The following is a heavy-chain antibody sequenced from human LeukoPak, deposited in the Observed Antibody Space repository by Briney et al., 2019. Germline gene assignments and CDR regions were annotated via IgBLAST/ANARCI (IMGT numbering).Heavy chain of an antibody. CDR3: ARVWEGFDY. J-gene: IGHJ4*02. D-gene: IGHD1-26*01. CDR1: GGTFSSYA. V-gene: IGHV1-8*02. Sequence: ASVKVSCKASGGTFSSYAISWVRQATGQGLEWMGWMNPNSGNTGYAQKFQGRVTMTRNTSISTAYMELSSLRSEDTAVYYCARVWEGFDYWGQGTLVTVSS. CDR2: MNPNSGNT.